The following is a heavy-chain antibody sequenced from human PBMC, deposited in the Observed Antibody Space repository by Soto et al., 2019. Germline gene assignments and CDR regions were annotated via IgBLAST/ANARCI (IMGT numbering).Heavy chain of an antibody. Sequence: GGSLRLSCAASGFTVSSNYMSWVRQAPGKGLEWVSVIYSGGSTYYADSVRGRFTISRDNSKNTLYLQMNSLRAEDTAVYYCARGVRGVQYYYYGMDVWGQGTTVTVSS. V-gene: IGHV3-53*01. CDR3: ARGVRGVQYYYYGMDV. D-gene: IGHD3-10*01. CDR2: IYSGGST. CDR1: GFTVSSNY. J-gene: IGHJ6*02.